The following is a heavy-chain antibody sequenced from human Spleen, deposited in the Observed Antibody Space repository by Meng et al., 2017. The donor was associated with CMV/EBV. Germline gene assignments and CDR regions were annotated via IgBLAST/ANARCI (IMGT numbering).Heavy chain of an antibody. CDR2: IYYSGST. CDR3: ARDRNHYFDY. J-gene: IGHJ4*02. Sequence: SETLSLTCTVSGGSISSSSYYWGWIRQPPGKGLEWIGSIYYSGSTYYNPSLKSRVTISVDTSKNQFSLKLSSVTAADTAVYYCARDRNHYFDYWGQGTLVTVPQ. V-gene: IGHV4-39*07. CDR1: GGSISSSSYY. D-gene: IGHD1-14*01.